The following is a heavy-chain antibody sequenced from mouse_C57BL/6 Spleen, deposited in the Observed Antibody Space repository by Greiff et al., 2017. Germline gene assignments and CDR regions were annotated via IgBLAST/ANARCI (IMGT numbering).Heavy chain of an antibody. CDR3: ARTAYYNDYYAMDY. CDR1: GFSLTSYG. D-gene: IGHD2-12*01. J-gene: IGHJ4*01. V-gene: IGHV2-2*01. Sequence: VQLQEPGPGLVQPSQSLSITCTASGFSLTSYGVHWVRQTPGQGLEWLGVIWSGGSTDDNAAFISSLNISKDNSNSQVFFKMNSLQADDTAIYYCARTAYYNDYYAMDYWGQGTSLTVSS. CDR2: IWSGGST.